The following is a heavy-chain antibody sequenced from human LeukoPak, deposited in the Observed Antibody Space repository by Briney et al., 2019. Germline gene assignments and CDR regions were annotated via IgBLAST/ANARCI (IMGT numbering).Heavy chain of an antibody. Sequence: GGSLRLSCAASGFTFSIYWMSWVRQPPGKGLEWVGNIKPDGSQQYHVDSVRGRYTMSRDNAGNSLYLQMNSLRVEDTAVYYCARGDGRGTVDYWGQGTLVTVSS. V-gene: IGHV3-7*01. D-gene: IGHD1-7*01. CDR1: GFTFSIYW. CDR2: IKPDGSQQ. J-gene: IGHJ4*02. CDR3: ARGDGRGTVDY.